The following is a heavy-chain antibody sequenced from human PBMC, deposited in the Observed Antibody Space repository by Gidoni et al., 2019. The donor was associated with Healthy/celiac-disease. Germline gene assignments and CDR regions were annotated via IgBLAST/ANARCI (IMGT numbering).Heavy chain of an antibody. J-gene: IGHJ4*02. Sequence: QVTLRESGPALVKPTQTLTLTCTFSGFSLSTSGLCVSWIRQPPWKALEWRALSDWDDDKYSSTSLKTRLTISKDTSKNQVVLTMTNMDPVDTSTYYCARIGNGDNSLDYWGQGTLVTVSS. CDR3: ARIGNGDNSLDY. D-gene: IGHD4-17*01. CDR1: GFSLSTSGLC. V-gene: IGHV2-70*01. CDR2: SDWDDDK.